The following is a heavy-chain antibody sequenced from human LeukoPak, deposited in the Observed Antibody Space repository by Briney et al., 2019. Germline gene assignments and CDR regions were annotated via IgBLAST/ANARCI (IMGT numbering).Heavy chain of an antibody. Sequence: SETLSLTCTVSGGSISRYYWSWIRQPPGKGLEWIGYIYYSGSTNYNPSLKSRVTISVDTSKNQFSLKLSSVTAADTAVYYCARGYEDGFDYWGQGTLVTVSS. D-gene: IGHD1-14*01. J-gene: IGHJ4*02. V-gene: IGHV4-59*01. CDR2: IYYSGST. CDR3: ARGYEDGFDY. CDR1: GGSISRYY.